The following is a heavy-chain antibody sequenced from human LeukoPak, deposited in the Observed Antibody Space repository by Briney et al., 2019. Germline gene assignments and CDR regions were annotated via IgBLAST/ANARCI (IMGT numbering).Heavy chain of an antibody. CDR2: MNPNSGNT. J-gene: IGHJ5*02. CDR1: VYTFTSYD. Sequence: GASVTVSYKASVYTFTSYDINWVRQATGQGLEWMGWMNPNSGNTGYAQKFQGRVTMTRNTSISTAYMELSSLRSEDTAVYYCARGALDILTGYYNKNWFDPWGQGTLVTVSS. CDR3: ARGALDILTGYYNKNWFDP. V-gene: IGHV1-8*01. D-gene: IGHD3-9*01.